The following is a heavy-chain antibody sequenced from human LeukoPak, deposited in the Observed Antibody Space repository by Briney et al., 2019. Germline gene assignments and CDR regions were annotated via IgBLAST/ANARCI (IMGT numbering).Heavy chain of an antibody. Sequence: GGSLRLSCAASGFTFSSEWMHWVRQAPGRGLVWISHINSDGGSTHYGDSVKGRFTVSRDNAKNTLYLQVNNLRAEDTAVYYCATSGRRIAVAGTDYWGQGTLVTVSS. D-gene: IGHD6-19*01. J-gene: IGHJ4*02. CDR3: ATSGRRIAVAGTDY. CDR2: INSDGGST. V-gene: IGHV3-74*01. CDR1: GFTFSSEW.